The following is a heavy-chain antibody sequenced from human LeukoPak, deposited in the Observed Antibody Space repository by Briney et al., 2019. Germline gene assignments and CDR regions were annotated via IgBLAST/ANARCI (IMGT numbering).Heavy chain of an antibody. D-gene: IGHD6-13*01. CDR1: GFTFSSNC. V-gene: IGHV3-30*18. CDR2: MSYDGSNK. J-gene: IGHJ4*02. Sequence: GGSLRLSCAASGFTFSSNCMHWVRQAPGKGLEWVAVMSYDGSNKYYADSVKGRFTISRDNSKNTLYLQMNSLRAEDTAVYYCAKDRSRSWSFDYWGQGTLVTVSS. CDR3: AKDRSRSWSFDY.